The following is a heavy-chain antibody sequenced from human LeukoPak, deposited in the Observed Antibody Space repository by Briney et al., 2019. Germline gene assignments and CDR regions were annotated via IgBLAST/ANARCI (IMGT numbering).Heavy chain of an antibody. Sequence: GGSLRLSCAASGFTFSSYWMSWVRQAPGKGLEWVANIKQDGSEKYYADSVKGRFTISRDNAKNSLYLQMNSLRAEDTALYYCAKAPKRYYYDSSPFDYWGQGTLVTVSS. CDR3: AKAPKRYYYDSSPFDY. J-gene: IGHJ4*02. D-gene: IGHD3-22*01. CDR1: GFTFSSYW. CDR2: IKQDGSEK. V-gene: IGHV3-7*03.